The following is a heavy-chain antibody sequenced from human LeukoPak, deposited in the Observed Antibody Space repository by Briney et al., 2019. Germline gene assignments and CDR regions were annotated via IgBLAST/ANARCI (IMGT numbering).Heavy chain of an antibody. CDR3: ARAPGGIMITFGGVIYLDY. Sequence: GGSLRLSCAASGFTFSNYAMSWVRQAPGKGLEWVSAISGSGDRTYYTDSVEGRFTISRDNSKNTLYPQMNSLRAEDTAVYYCARAPGGIMITFGGVIYLDYWGQGTLVTVSS. V-gene: IGHV3-23*01. J-gene: IGHJ4*02. CDR2: ISGSGDRT. CDR1: GFTFSNYA. D-gene: IGHD3-16*01.